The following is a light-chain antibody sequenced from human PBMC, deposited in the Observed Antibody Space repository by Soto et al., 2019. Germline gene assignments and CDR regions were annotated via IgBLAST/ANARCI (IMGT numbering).Light chain of an antibody. CDR3: SSYTSSSTPYYV. Sequence: QSALTQPASVSGSPGQSITISCTGTSSDGGGYNYVSWYQQHPGKAPKLMIYDVSNPPSGVSNRFSGSKSGNTASLTISGLQAEDEADYYCSSYTSSSTPYYVFGTGTKLTVL. CDR1: SSDGGGYNY. V-gene: IGLV2-14*01. J-gene: IGLJ1*01. CDR2: DVS.